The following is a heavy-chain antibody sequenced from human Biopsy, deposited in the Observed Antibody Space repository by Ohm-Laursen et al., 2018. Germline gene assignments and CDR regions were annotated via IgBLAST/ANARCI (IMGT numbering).Heavy chain of an antibody. Sequence: PSETLSLTCALSGGSISSRTHYWGWIRQTPGKGLEWIGTVYYSGTTYDNPSLKNRVIISVDTSKNQFSLSLKTVTAADTAVYYCAGHDLSDFWSGYPNFFDRWGQGTLVTVSS. CDR2: VYYSGTT. D-gene: IGHD3-3*01. J-gene: IGHJ5*02. CDR3: AGHDLSDFWSGYPNFFDR. V-gene: IGHV4-39*01. CDR1: GGSISSRTHY.